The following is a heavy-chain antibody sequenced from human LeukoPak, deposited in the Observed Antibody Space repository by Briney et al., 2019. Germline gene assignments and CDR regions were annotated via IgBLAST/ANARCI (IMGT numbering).Heavy chain of an antibody. CDR2: INPSGGST. CDR1: EYTFTSYY. CDR3: ARRSYARGTFDY. J-gene: IGHJ4*02. Sequence: ASVKVSCKASEYTFTSYYMHWVRQAPGQGLEWMGIINPSGGSTSSAQKFQGRVTMTRDTSTSTVYMELSSLRSEDTAVYYCARRSYARGTFDYWGQGTLVTVSS. V-gene: IGHV1-46*01. D-gene: IGHD5-18*01.